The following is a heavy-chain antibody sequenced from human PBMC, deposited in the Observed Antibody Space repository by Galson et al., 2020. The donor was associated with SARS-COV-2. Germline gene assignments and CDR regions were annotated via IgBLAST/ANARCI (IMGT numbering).Heavy chain of an antibody. CDR3: ARQLLTGDGGRGYFGP. D-gene: IGHD7-27*01. J-gene: IGHJ5*02. CDR1: GGSVSTSSC. CDR2: IYSSGSA. V-gene: IGHV4-39*01. Sequence: ASETLSLTCTVSGGSVSTSSCWGWIRQTPGTGLEWIGTIYSSGSAYYSPSLKSRVTIFVDTSKNQFSLTLRSMSAADTAVYFCARQLLTGDGGRGYFGPWGHGILVTVSS.